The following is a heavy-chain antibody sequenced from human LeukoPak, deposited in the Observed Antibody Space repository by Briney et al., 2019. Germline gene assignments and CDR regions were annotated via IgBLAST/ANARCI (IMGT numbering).Heavy chain of an antibody. V-gene: IGHV1-8*02. D-gene: IGHD3-22*01. CDR3: ARLFSSGSISDY. Sequence: ASVKVSCKASGYTFTSYDINWVRQATGQGLEWMGWMNPNSGNTGYAQKFQGWVTMTRDTSISTAYMELSRLRSDDTAVYYCARLFSSGSISDYWGQGTLVTVSS. CDR1: GYTFTSYD. J-gene: IGHJ4*02. CDR2: MNPNSGNT.